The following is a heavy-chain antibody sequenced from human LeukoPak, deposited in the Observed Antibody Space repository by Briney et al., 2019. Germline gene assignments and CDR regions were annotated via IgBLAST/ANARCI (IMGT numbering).Heavy chain of an antibody. D-gene: IGHD3-10*01. V-gene: IGHV3-48*02. Sequence: GGSLRLSCAASGFAFSSYNMNWVRQAPGKGMEWVSYISRSSTTVYYADSVKGRFTISRDNAKNSVYLQVNSLRDEDTAVYYCATQNQYYYGSGPFDYWGQGTPVTVSS. CDR2: ISRSSTTV. J-gene: IGHJ4*02. CDR3: ATQNQYYYGSGPFDY. CDR1: GFAFSSYN.